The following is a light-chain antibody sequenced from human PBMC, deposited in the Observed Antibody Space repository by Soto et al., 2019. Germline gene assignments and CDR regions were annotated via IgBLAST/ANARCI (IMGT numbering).Light chain of an antibody. V-gene: IGLV2-14*01. CDR3: SSYTTSSTLV. CDR1: SSDVGGYHY. Sequence: QSALTQPASVSGSPGQSITISCTGTSSDVGGYHYVSWYQQHPGKAPKLMIYDVSNRPSGVSNRFSGSKSGNTASLTISGLQAEDEADYYCSSYTTSSTLVFGPGTKVTVL. J-gene: IGLJ1*01. CDR2: DVS.